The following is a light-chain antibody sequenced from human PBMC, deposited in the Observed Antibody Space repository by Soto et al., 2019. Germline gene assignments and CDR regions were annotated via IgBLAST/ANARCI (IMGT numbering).Light chain of an antibody. CDR3: TSCSTRTIMI. CDR2: DVN. J-gene: IGLJ2*01. V-gene: IGLV2-14*03. Sequence: QSVLTQPASVSGSPGQSITISCTGTSSDIGAYNFVSWYQQHPGKAPKLMLYDVNIRPSGVSNRFSGSKSGNTASLTISGLQAEFEADYYSTSCSTRTIMISGGGTILTDL. CDR1: SSDIGAYNF.